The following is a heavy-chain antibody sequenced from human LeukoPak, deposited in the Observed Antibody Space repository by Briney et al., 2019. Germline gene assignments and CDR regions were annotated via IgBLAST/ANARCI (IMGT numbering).Heavy chain of an antibody. CDR2: ISGSSAM. CDR1: GLTFSTYS. Sequence: GSLRLPCAAPGLTFSTYSMKWVRPAPGQGLEWVSYISGSSAMYYADSVRGRFTISRENDKKSLLLQMNSLRAEDTAVYCWARDGGYSGYDAVGWGQETLVTVSS. V-gene: IGHV3-48*01. CDR3: ARDGGYSGYDAVG. D-gene: IGHD5-12*01. J-gene: IGHJ4*02.